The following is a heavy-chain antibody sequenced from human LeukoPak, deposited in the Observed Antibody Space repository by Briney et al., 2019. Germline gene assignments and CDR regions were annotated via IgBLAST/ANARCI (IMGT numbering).Heavy chain of an antibody. CDR3: TTGGLYCSSTSCYFY. J-gene: IGHJ4*02. Sequence: PGGSLRLSCAASGFTFSNAWMSWVRQAPGKGLEWVGRIKSKTDGGTTDYAAPVKGRFTISRDDSKNTLYLPMNSLKTEDTAVYYCTTGGLYCSSTSCYFYWGQGTLVTVSS. V-gene: IGHV3-15*01. CDR2: IKSKTDGGTT. CDR1: GFTFSNAW. D-gene: IGHD2-2*01.